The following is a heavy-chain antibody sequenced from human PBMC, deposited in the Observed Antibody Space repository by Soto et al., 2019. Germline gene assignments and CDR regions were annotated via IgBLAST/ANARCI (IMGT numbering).Heavy chain of an antibody. CDR3: ARDNRLINMIVPGPPMDV. CDR1: GGSISSGDYY. Sequence: PSETLSLTCTVSGGSISSGDYYWSWIRQPPGKGLEWIGYIYYSGSTYYNPSLKSRVTISVDTSKNQFSLKLSSVTAADTAVYYCARDNRLINMIVPGPPMDVWGQGTTVTVSS. V-gene: IGHV4-30-4*01. D-gene: IGHD3-22*01. J-gene: IGHJ6*02. CDR2: IYYSGST.